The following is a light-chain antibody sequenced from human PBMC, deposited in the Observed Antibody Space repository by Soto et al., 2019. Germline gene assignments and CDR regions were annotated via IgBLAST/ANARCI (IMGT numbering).Light chain of an antibody. Sequence: QSVLTQPPSASGTPGQRVTISCSGSSSNIGSNSANWYQQLPGTAPKLVMYSTNQRPSGVPDRFSGSKSGTSASLAISDLQSDDEADYYCAAWDDTLNGHVVFGGGTKLTVL. V-gene: IGLV1-44*01. J-gene: IGLJ2*01. CDR3: AAWDDTLNGHVV. CDR1: SSNIGSNS. CDR2: STN.